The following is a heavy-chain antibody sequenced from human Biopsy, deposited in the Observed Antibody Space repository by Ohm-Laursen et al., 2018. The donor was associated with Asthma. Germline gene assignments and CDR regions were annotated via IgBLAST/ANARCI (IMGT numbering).Heavy chain of an antibody. CDR2: IHHSGTS. CDR3: ARIPRRSGSYFVDY. V-gene: IGHV4-31*03. CDR1: GDSITSGGCC. J-gene: IGHJ4*02. D-gene: IGHD3-22*01. Sequence: SETLSLTCTVSGDSITSGGCCWNWIRQHPGKGLEWTGYIHHSGTSYFNPSLKSRVSFSRDTSKNQFSLRLSSVTAADTAMYYCARIPRRSGSYFVDYWGQGTLVTVSS.